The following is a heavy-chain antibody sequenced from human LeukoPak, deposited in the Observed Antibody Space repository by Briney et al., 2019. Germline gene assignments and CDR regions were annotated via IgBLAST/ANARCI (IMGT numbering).Heavy chain of an antibody. J-gene: IGHJ3*02. CDR3: AREGPTTAVGSGAPDI. Sequence: GGSLGLSCPASGFTFSDYTMQWVRQAPGKGLEWVAVIWHDGTYISYGDSVRGRFTISRDNSKNTLYLQMNSLRVDDTAVYYCAREGPTTAVGSGAPDIWGLGTMVTVSS. CDR2: IWHDGTYI. V-gene: IGHV3-33*01. CDR1: GFTFSDYT. D-gene: IGHD6-13*01.